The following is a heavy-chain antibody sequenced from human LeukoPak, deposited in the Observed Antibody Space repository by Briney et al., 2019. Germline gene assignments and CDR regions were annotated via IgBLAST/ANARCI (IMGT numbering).Heavy chain of an antibody. CDR1: GGSMRSYY. J-gene: IGHJ3*02. Sequence: KPSETLSLTCTVSGGSMRSYYWSWFRQPPGKGLEWIGYIYYSGSTSYNPSLESRVTISVDTSKNQFSLKLTSLTAADTAVYYCARNQAVASNHGAMDIWGQGTMVIVSS. V-gene: IGHV4-59*01. CDR2: IYYSGST. CDR3: ARNQAVASNHGAMDI. D-gene: IGHD6-19*01.